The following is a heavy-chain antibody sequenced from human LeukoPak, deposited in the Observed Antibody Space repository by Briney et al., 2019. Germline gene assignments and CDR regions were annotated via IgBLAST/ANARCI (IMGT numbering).Heavy chain of an antibody. J-gene: IGHJ6*02. D-gene: IGHD3-10*01. Sequence: SVKVSCKASGGTFSSYAISWVRQAPGQGLEWMGRIIPILGIANYAQKFQGRVTITADKSTSTAYMELSSLRSEDTAVYYCARDPPSPPIIGNYYYYYGMDVWGQGTTVTVSS. V-gene: IGHV1-69*04. CDR1: GGTFSSYA. CDR2: IIPILGIA. CDR3: ARDPPSPPIIGNYYYYYGMDV.